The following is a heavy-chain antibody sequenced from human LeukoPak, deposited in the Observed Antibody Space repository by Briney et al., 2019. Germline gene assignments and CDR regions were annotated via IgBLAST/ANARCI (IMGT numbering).Heavy chain of an antibody. CDR1: GFTFSAYW. V-gene: IGHV3-11*04. CDR3: ARLSAMVRGPEDIFYFEY. D-gene: IGHD3-10*01. J-gene: IGHJ4*02. Sequence: GGSLRLSCVASGFTFSAYWMSWIRQAPGKGLEWVSYISSSGSTIYYADSVKGRFTISRDIAKQSVFLQMNSLRDEDTAVYFCARLSAMVRGPEDIFYFEYWGLGTLVTVSS. CDR2: ISSSGSTI.